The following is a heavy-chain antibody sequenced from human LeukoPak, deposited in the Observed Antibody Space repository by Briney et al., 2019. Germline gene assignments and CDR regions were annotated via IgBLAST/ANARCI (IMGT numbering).Heavy chain of an antibody. V-gene: IGHV4-34*01. CDR1: GGSFSGYY. CDR3: ARGNTPRDPNYDYVWGSYPLDYFDY. CDR2: INHSGST. Sequence: PSETLSLTYAVYGGSFSGYYWSWIRQPPGKGLEWIGEINHSGSTNYNPSLKSRVTISVDTSKNQFSLKLSSVTAADTAVYYCARGNTPRDPNYDYVWGSYPLDYFDYWGQGTLVTVSS. J-gene: IGHJ4*02. D-gene: IGHD3-16*02.